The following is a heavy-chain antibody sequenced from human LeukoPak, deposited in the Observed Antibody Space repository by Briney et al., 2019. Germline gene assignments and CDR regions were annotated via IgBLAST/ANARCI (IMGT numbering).Heavy chain of an antibody. CDR3: ARGMEILGYCRSTSCSLDY. Sequence: PSETLSLTCTVYGGSLSGYYWSWIRQPPGKGLEWIGEINHSGSTNYNPSLKSRVTISVDTSKNQFSLKLTSVTAADTAVYYCARGMEILGYCRSTSCSLDYWGQGTLVTVSS. CDR1: GGSLSGYY. CDR2: INHSGST. V-gene: IGHV4-34*01. D-gene: IGHD2-2*01. J-gene: IGHJ4*02.